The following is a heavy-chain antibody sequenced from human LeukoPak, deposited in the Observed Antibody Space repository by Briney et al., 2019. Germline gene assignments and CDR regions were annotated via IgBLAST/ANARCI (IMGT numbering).Heavy chain of an antibody. V-gene: IGHV1-18*01. CDR2: ISAYNGNT. J-gene: IGHJ6*02. Sequence: ASVKVSCRASGYTFTSYGISWVRQAPGQGLEWMGWISAYNGNTNYAQKLQGRVTMTTDTSTGTAYMELRSLRSDGTAVYYCARDQEIVVVPAAPGHGMDVWGQGTTVTVSS. CDR3: ARDQEIVVVPAAPGHGMDV. D-gene: IGHD2-2*01. CDR1: GYTFTSYG.